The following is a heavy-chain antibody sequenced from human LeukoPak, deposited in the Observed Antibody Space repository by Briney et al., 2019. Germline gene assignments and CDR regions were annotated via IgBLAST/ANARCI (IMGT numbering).Heavy chain of an antibody. D-gene: IGHD3-10*01. CDR2: ISYDGSNK. J-gene: IGHJ3*02. CDR3: AKEKVDYYGSGNAFDI. Sequence: PGGSLRLSCAASGFTFSSYGMHWVRQAPGKGLEWVAVISYDGSNKYHADSVKGRFTISRDNSKNTLYLQMNSLRAEDTAVYYCAKEKVDYYGSGNAFDIWGQGTMVTASS. CDR1: GFTFSSYG. V-gene: IGHV3-30*18.